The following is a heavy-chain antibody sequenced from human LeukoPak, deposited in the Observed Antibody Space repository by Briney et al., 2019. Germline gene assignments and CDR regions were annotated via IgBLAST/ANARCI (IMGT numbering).Heavy chain of an antibody. D-gene: IGHD3-3*01. CDR3: AREPKYYDFRSGYSLLDY. CDR2: IYYSGST. V-gene: IGHV4-39*07. CDR1: GGSISSSSYY. Sequence: SETLSLTCTVSGGSISSSSYYWVWIRPPPGKGLEGSGSIYYSGSTYYNPSLKSRVTISVDTSTNQFSLKLSSVTAADTAVYYCAREPKYYDFRSGYSLLDYWGQGTLVTVSS. J-gene: IGHJ4*02.